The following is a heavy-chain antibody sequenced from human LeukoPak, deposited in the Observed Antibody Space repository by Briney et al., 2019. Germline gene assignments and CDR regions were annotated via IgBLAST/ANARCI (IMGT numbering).Heavy chain of an antibody. CDR1: GFTFGSYG. Sequence: RRALILSCAASGFTFGSYGMHWVRQAPGKGLEWVAVISYDGRNKYYVDSVKGRFTISRDNSKNTLYLQMNSLRAEDTAVYYCAKDWHTVTSFDYWGQGTLVTVSS. J-gene: IGHJ4*02. D-gene: IGHD4-17*01. CDR3: AKDWHTVTSFDY. CDR2: ISYDGRNK. V-gene: IGHV3-30*18.